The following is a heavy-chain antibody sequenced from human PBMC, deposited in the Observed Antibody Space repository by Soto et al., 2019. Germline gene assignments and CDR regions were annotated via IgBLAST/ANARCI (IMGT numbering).Heavy chain of an antibody. CDR2: IYYSGST. Sequence: SETLSLTCTVSGGSISSYYWSWIRQPPGKGLEWIGYIYYSGSTNYNPYLKSRVTMSVDTSKNQFSLKLSSVTAADTAVYYCARRAVAGDFDYWGQGTLVTVSS. D-gene: IGHD6-19*01. J-gene: IGHJ4*02. CDR3: ARRAVAGDFDY. CDR1: GGSISSYY. V-gene: IGHV4-59*08.